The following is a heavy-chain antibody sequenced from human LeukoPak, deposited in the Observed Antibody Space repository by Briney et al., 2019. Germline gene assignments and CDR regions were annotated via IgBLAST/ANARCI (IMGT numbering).Heavy chain of an antibody. J-gene: IGHJ4*02. Sequence: GASVKVCCKASGYTFTSYGISWVRQAPGQGLEWMGWISAHNGNTNYAQKLQGRVTMTTDTSTSTAYMELRSLRSDDTAVYYCARDGDYDILTGLDYWGQGTLVTVSS. CDR3: ARDGDYDILTGLDY. V-gene: IGHV1-18*04. CDR1: GYTFTSYG. D-gene: IGHD3-9*01. CDR2: ISAHNGNT.